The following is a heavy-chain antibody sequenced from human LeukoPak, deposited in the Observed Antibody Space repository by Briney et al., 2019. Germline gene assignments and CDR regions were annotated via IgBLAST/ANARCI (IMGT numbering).Heavy chain of an antibody. J-gene: IGHJ6*02. CDR1: GYTFTSYG. D-gene: IGHD3-10*01. CDR2: ISAYNGNT. V-gene: IGHV1-18*01. CDR3: ARDYRMVRGAIRYYYYGMDV. Sequence: ASVKVSCKASGYTFTSYGISWVRQAPGQGLEWMGWISAYNGNTNYAQKLQGRVTMTTDTSTSTAYMELSRLGSDDTAVYYCARDYRMVRGAIRYYYYGMDVWGQGTTVTVSS.